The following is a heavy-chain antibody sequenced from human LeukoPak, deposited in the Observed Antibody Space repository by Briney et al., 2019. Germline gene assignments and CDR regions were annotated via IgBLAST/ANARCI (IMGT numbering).Heavy chain of an antibody. CDR3: VSTYYYDSSGYYPFDY. D-gene: IGHD3-22*01. CDR2: ISSNGGST. CDR1: GFTFSNNA. V-gene: IGHV3-64D*09. J-gene: IGHJ4*02. Sequence: PGGSLRLSCSASGFTFSNNAMHWVRQAPGKGLEYVSGISSNGGSTHYADTVKGRFTISRDNSKNTLYLQMSSLRAEDTAVYYCVSTYYYDSSGYYPFDYWGQGTRVTVSS.